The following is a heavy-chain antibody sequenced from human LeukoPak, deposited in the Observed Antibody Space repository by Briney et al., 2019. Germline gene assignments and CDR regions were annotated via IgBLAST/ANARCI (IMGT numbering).Heavy chain of an antibody. Sequence: GESLRLSCAASGFTFSSYAMSWVRRAPGKGLEWVSGISTSGGSASYADSVKGRFTISRDNPKNTLFLQMNSLRAEDTAIYYCAKGAYDYIEIGYFDSWGQGTLVTVSS. J-gene: IGHJ4*02. CDR1: GFTFSSYA. V-gene: IGHV3-23*01. D-gene: IGHD5-12*01. CDR2: ISTSGGSA. CDR3: AKGAYDYIEIGYFDS.